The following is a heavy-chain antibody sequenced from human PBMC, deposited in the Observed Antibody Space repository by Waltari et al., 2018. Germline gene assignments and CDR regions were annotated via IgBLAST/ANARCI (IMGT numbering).Heavy chain of an antibody. J-gene: IGHJ5*02. CDR3: AKYGSTAWSGFDD. V-gene: IGHV3-23*01. CDR1: GFPFSNCA. Sequence: EVQLLESGGGLVQPGGSMRLSCAVSGFPFSNCAMSWVRQAPGKGREWVSAISGSGGSTYYADSVKGRFTISRDNSKNTLYLRMNSLRAADTAMYYCAKYGSTAWSGFDDWGQGTLVTVSS. CDR2: ISGSGGST. D-gene: IGHD3-3*01.